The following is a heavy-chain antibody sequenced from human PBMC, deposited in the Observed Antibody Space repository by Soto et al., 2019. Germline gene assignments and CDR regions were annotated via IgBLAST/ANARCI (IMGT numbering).Heavy chain of an antibody. J-gene: IGHJ4*02. CDR3: ARDDGWFGELYFDY. CDR1: GYTFTSYG. V-gene: IGHV1-18*04. CDR2: ISAYNGNT. D-gene: IGHD3-10*01. Sequence: QVQLVQSGAEVKKPGASVKVSCKASGYTFTSYGISWVRQAPGQGLEWMGWISAYNGNTNYAQKLQGRVTMTTDTSKRTAYLELRSLRSHDTAVYYCARDDGWFGELYFDYWGQGTLVTVSS.